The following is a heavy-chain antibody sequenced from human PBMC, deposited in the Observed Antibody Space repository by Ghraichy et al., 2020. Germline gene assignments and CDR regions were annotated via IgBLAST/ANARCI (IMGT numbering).Heavy chain of an antibody. Sequence: GGSLTLSCAASGFTFSSYWMSWARQAPGKGLEWVANIKQDGSEKYNQDPVKGRSTISRDNAKNSLYLQMNSLRAEDTAVYYCARDGIVPAAIPGDYYYYYGMDVWGQGTTVTVSS. CDR2: IKQDGSEK. V-gene: IGHV3-7*01. CDR3: ARDGIVPAAIPGDYYYYYGMDV. CDR1: GFTFSSYW. J-gene: IGHJ6*02. D-gene: IGHD2-2*02.